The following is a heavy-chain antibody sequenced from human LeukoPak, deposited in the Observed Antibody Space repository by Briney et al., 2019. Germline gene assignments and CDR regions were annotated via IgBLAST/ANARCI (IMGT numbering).Heavy chain of an antibody. CDR2: INWNSVST. Sequence: GGSLRLSCAASGFTFDDYGMSWVRQAPGKGLKWVSGINWNSVSTGYADSVKGRFTTSRDNAKKSMYLQMNSLRAEDTALYYCARDLASSDVWGKGTTVTVSS. CDR3: ARDLASSDV. J-gene: IGHJ6*04. V-gene: IGHV3-20*04. D-gene: IGHD3-16*01. CDR1: GFTFDDYG.